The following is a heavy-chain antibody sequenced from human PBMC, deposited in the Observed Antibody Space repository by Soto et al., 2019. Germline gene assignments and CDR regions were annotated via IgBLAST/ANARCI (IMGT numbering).Heavy chain of an antibody. CDR3: VRGDVFDI. Sequence: QLQLQESGPGLVKPSETLSLICTVSGGSISGYFWSWVRQPAGKGLEWIGRNYSAGSTNYNPSLKSRVTMSVDTSQNQFSLKLTSVTAADTAMYYCVRGDVFDIWGRGTMVTVSS. J-gene: IGHJ3*02. CDR2: NYSAGST. V-gene: IGHV4-4*07. CDR1: GGSISGYF. D-gene: IGHD3-16*01.